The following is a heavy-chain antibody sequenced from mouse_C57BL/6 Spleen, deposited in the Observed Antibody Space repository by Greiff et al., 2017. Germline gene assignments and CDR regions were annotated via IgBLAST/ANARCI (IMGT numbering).Heavy chain of an antibody. CDR1: GYAFSSSW. CDR2: IYPGDGDT. J-gene: IGHJ4*01. V-gene: IGHV1-82*01. CDR3: AREGMDY. Sequence: VQLQHSGPELVKPGASVKISCKASGYAFSSSWMNWVKQRPGKGLEWIGRIYPGDGDTNYNGKFKGKATLTADKSSSTAYMQLSSLTSEDSAVYFCAREGMDYWGQGTSVTVSS.